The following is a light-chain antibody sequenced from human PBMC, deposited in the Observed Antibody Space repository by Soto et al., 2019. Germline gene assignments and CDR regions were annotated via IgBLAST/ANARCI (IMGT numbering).Light chain of an antibody. CDR1: VSDVGGYDF. Sequence: QSPLTQAASVSGSPGQSITISCTGSVSDVGGYDFVSWYQQHPGKAPKLMIYEVSNRPSGVSNRFSGSKSGNTASLTISGLQAEDEADYYCSSYTSISTLLFGTGTKVTV. J-gene: IGLJ1*01. CDR2: EVS. CDR3: SSYTSISTLL. V-gene: IGLV2-14*01.